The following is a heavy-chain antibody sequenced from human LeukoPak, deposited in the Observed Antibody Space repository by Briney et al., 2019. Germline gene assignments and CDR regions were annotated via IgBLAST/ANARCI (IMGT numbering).Heavy chain of an antibody. CDR1: GFTFSSYW. CDR3: ARDYSGSFLP. D-gene: IGHD1-26*01. Sequence: GGSLRLSCAASGFTFSSYWMNWARQAPGKGLEWVASINHNGNVNYYVDSVKGRFTISRDNAKNSLYLQMNSLRAEDTAVYYCARDYSGSFLPWGQGTLVTVSS. CDR2: INHNGNVN. J-gene: IGHJ5*02. V-gene: IGHV3-7*01.